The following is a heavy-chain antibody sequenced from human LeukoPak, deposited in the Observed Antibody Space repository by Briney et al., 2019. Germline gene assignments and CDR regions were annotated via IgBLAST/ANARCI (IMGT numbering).Heavy chain of an antibody. CDR2: IYSGGST. CDR1: GFTVSSNY. Sequence: GGSLRLSCAASGFTVSSNYMSWVRQAPGKGLEWVSVIYSGGSTYYADSVKGRFTISRDNSKNTLYLQMNSLRAEDTAVCYCARVTGTTALVDYYYYMDVWGKGTTVTVSS. D-gene: IGHD1-7*01. V-gene: IGHV3-53*01. J-gene: IGHJ6*03. CDR3: ARVTGTTALVDYYYYMDV.